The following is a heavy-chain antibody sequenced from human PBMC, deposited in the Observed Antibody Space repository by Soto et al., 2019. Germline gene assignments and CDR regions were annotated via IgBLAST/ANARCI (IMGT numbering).Heavy chain of an antibody. CDR3: ARQDYTHSGP. Sequence: QLQLQESGPGLVKPSATLSLTCTVSGAAITSSTYYWGWIRQPPGKGLEWIGSIYYSGSTYYNPYLKSRLTISVDTSKNQFSLNLSSVTAADTAVYYCARQDYTHSGPWGQGALVTVSS. J-gene: IGHJ5*02. D-gene: IGHD4-4*01. CDR1: GAAITSSTYY. CDR2: IYYSGST. V-gene: IGHV4-39*01.